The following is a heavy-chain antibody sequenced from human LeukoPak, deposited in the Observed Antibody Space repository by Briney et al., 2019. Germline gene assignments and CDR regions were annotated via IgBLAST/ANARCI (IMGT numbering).Heavy chain of an antibody. CDR3: ARDLSSTSNWELDC. J-gene: IGHJ4*02. Sequence: GASVKVSCQASGYSFTDYFLHWVRQAPGPGLEWMGRINPNSGAIEYAQQFQGRVTMTRDTSISTAYTELSRLSSDDTAVYYCARDLSSTSNWELDCWGQGTLVTVSS. CDR2: INPNSGAI. CDR1: GYSFTDYF. D-gene: IGHD1-7*01. V-gene: IGHV1-2*06.